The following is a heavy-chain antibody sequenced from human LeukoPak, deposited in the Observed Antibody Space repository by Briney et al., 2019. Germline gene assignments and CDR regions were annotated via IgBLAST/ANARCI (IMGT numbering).Heavy chain of an antibody. D-gene: IGHD4-11*01. CDR3: TRARTRTTPRGFDY. J-gene: IGHJ4*02. CDR1: GFTFSSYV. V-gene: IGHV3-23*01. Sequence: PGGSLRLSCAASGFTFSSYVMTWVRQAPGKGLEWVSGISSSGGTTYYADSVKGRFTISRDNPKNTLYLQMNSLRAEDTAVYYCTRARTRTTPRGFDYWGQGTLVTVSS. CDR2: ISSSGGTT.